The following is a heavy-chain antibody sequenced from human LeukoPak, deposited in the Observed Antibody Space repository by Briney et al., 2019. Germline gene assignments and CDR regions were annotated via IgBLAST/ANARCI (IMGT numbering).Heavy chain of an antibody. D-gene: IGHD2-15*01. CDR2: ISGSGGST. J-gene: IGHJ4*02. Sequence: PGGSLRLSCVASGFTFSSYAMSWVRQAPGKGLEWVSAISGSGGSTYYADSVKGRFTISRDNSKNTLYLQMNSLRAEDTAVYYCASRDDIVVVVAAFDYWGQGTLVTVSS. CDR1: GFTFSSYA. V-gene: IGHV3-23*01. CDR3: ASRDDIVVVVAAFDY.